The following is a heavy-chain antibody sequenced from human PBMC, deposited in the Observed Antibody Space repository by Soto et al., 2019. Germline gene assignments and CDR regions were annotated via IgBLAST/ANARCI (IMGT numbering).Heavy chain of an antibody. Sequence: QVQLEQSGAEVKKPGSSVKVSCKASGGTFSNSAISWVRQAPGQGLEWMGGIMPIFRTPDYAQKFQGRVTITADXSXXXAXXELSGLRSEDTAVYYCARDKDRLQLGGNYYYIMDVWGQGTTVTGSS. CDR2: IMPIFRTP. V-gene: IGHV1-69*12. CDR1: GGTFSNSA. D-gene: IGHD5-12*01. CDR3: ARDKDRLQLGGNYYYIMDV. J-gene: IGHJ6*02.